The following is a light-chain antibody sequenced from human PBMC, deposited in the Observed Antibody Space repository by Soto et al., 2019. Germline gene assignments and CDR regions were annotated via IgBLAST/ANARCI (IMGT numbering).Light chain of an antibody. CDR1: QSISNN. Sequence: ETVMTQSPATLSVSPGERATLSCRASQSISNNLAWYQQKPGQAPRLLIYGASTRVTGIPDRFSGGGSGTEFTLTISSLQSEDFAVYYCQQYKNWPLTFGGGTKVDIK. J-gene: IGKJ4*01. V-gene: IGKV3-15*01. CDR3: QQYKNWPLT. CDR2: GAS.